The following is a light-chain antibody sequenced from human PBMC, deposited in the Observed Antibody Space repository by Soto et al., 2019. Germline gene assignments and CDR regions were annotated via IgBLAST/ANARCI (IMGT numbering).Light chain of an antibody. CDR1: QSVSSNY. V-gene: IGKV3-20*01. CDR2: GAS. CDR3: QQYGSSPFT. J-gene: IGKJ3*01. Sequence: EIVLTQSPGTLALSPGERATLSCRASQSVSSNYLTWYQQKPGQAPRLLIHGASSMATGIPDRFGGSGSGTDFTLTISRLEPEDFAVYYCQQYGSSPFTFGPGTKVDIK.